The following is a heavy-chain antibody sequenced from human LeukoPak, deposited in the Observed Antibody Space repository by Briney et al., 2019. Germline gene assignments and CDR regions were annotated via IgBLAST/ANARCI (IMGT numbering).Heavy chain of an antibody. CDR1: GGSISSYY. D-gene: IGHD5-18*01. V-gene: IGHV4-59*01. Sequence: SETLSLTCTVSGGSISSYYWSWIRQPPGKGLEWIGYIYYSGSTNYNPSLKSRVTISVDTSKNQFSLKLSSVTAADTAVYYCARGAIRGYRPAAHLDYWGQGTLVTVSS. J-gene: IGHJ4*02. CDR2: IYYSGST. CDR3: ARGAIRGYRPAAHLDY.